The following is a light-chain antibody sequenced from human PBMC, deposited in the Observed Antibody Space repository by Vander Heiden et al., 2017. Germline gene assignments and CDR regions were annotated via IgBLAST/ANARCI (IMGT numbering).Light chain of an antibody. J-gene: IGKJ2*01. V-gene: IGKV1-5*03. CDR1: QSFSAW. CDR3: QHCHS. Sequence: DIQMTQSPSTLSASVGDRVTMSCRASQSFSAWVAWYQQKSGKAPKLLIYKTSTLETGVPSRFSGSGSGPEFHLTISSLQPDDFATYYCQHCHSLGQGTQLQ. CDR2: KTS.